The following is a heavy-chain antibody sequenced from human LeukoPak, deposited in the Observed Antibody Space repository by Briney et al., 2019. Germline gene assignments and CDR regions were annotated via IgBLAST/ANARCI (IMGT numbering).Heavy chain of an antibody. J-gene: IGHJ4*02. CDR3: ARERTVADETGFDY. CDR1: GFPFSVYA. CDR2: VSYDGNSK. Sequence: GGSLRLSCAVSGFPFSVYAMHWFRQAPGKGLQWVAVVSYDGNSKFYADSVKGRLTASRDNSRNTLYLQVNSLRDEDSAMYYCARERTVADETGFDYWGQGTLVTVSS. V-gene: IGHV3-30-3*01. D-gene: IGHD6-19*01.